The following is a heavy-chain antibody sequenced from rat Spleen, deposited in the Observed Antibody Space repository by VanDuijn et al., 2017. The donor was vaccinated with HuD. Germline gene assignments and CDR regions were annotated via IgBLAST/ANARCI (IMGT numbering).Heavy chain of an antibody. CDR3: TTYYDGYYRVMDA. V-gene: IGHV5-20*01. D-gene: IGHD1-12*03. CDR2: ISYDGSST. Sequence: EVQLVESGGGLVQPGRSMKLSCAASGFTFSNYDMAWVRQAPTKGLEWVASISYDGSSTYYRDSVKGRFTISRYNAKSTLYLQMDSLRSEDTATYYCTTYYDGYYRVMDAWGQGASVTVSS. J-gene: IGHJ4*01. CDR1: GFTFSNYD.